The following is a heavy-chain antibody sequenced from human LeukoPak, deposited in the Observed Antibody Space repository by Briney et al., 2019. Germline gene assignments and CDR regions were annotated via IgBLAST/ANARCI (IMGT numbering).Heavy chain of an antibody. CDR3: AKDPGLLWFGESQYFDY. Sequence: PGGSLRLSCAASGFTFSSYAMSWVRQAPGKGLEWVSAISGSGGSTYYADSVKGRFTISRDNSKNTLYLQMNSLRAEDTAVYYCAKDPGLLWFGESQYFDYWGQVTLVTVSS. D-gene: IGHD3-10*01. CDR2: ISGSGGST. J-gene: IGHJ4*02. CDR1: GFTFSSYA. V-gene: IGHV3-23*01.